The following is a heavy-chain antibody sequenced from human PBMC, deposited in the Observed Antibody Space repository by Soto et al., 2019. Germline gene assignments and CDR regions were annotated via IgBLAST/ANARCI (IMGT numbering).Heavy chain of an antibody. CDR3: ARVTLVPAAIYYYYGMEV. CDR1: GYTFTSYG. D-gene: IGHD2-2*01. J-gene: IGHJ6*02. Sequence: ASVKVSCKASGYTFTSYGISWVRQAPGQGLEWMGWISAYNGNTNYAQKLQGRVTMTTDTSTSTAYMELRSLRSDDTAVYYCARVTLVPAAIYYYYGMEVWGQGTTVTVSS. V-gene: IGHV1-18*01. CDR2: ISAYNGNT.